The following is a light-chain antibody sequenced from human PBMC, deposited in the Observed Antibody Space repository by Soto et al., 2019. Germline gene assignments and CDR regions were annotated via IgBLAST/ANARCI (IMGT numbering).Light chain of an antibody. CDR2: KAS. CDR1: QSISSW. Sequence: DIQMTQSPSTLSASVGDRVTITCRASQSISSWLAWYQQKPGKATKLRIYKASSLESGVPSRFSGSGSGTEFTLTISSLQPDDFATYYCQQYNSYSSTFGQGTKLEIK. J-gene: IGKJ2*02. V-gene: IGKV1-5*03. CDR3: QQYNSYSST.